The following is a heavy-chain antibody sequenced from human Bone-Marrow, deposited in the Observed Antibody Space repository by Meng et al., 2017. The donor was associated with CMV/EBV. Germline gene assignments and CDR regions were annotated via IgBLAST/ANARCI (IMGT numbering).Heavy chain of an antibody. CDR3: ARHYSSGWYYFDY. D-gene: IGHD6-19*01. CDR1: GGSFSGYY. V-gene: IGHV4-39*01. CDR2: IYYSGST. Sequence: GSLRLSCAVYGGSFSGYYWGWIRQPPGKGLEWIGSIYYSGSTYYNPSLKSRVTISVDTSKNQFSLKLSSVTAADTAVYYCARHYSSGWYYFDYWGQGTLVTVSS. J-gene: IGHJ4*02.